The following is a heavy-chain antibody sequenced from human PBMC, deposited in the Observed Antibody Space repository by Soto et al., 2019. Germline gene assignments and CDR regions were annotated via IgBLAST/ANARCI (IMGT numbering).Heavy chain of an antibody. J-gene: IGHJ4*02. V-gene: IGHV3-21*01. CDR3: ARDWEMDTATGFDY. D-gene: IGHD5-18*01. CDR2: ISSSSHFI. Sequence: GGSLRLSCAASGFTFSSYSMNWVRQAPGKGLEWVSSISSSSHFIYYADSMKGRFTISRDNAKNSLYLQMNSLRAEDTAVYFCARDWEMDTATGFDYWGQGTLVTVSS. CDR1: GFTFSSYS.